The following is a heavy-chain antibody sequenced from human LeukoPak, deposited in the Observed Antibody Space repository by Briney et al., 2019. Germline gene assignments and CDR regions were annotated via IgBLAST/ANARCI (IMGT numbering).Heavy chain of an antibody. CDR1: GFTFSTYW. V-gene: IGHV3-7*01. CDR3: ARTGTTMDY. CDR2: IKQDGSEK. Sequence: GGSLRLSCAASGFTFSTYWMSWVRQAPGKGLEWVANIKQDGSEKYYVDSVKGRFTISRDNAKSSLYLQISSLRAEDTAVYYCARTGTTMDYWGQGTLVTVSS. D-gene: IGHD1-7*01. J-gene: IGHJ4*02.